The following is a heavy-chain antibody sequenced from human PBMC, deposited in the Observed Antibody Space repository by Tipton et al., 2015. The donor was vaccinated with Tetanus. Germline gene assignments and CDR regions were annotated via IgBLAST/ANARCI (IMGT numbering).Heavy chain of an antibody. J-gene: IGHJ5*02. Sequence: TLSLTCTVSGGSVSSGSYYWNWVRQPPGKGLEWIGYISYSGSSSFNPSLKSRVTMSVDKSKNQFSLKLTSATAADTAVYYCTRDPYYGGYGWFDPWGQGTLVSVSP. V-gene: IGHV4-61*01. D-gene: IGHD2-21*01. CDR1: GGSVSSGSYY. CDR3: TRDPYYGGYGWFDP. CDR2: ISYSGSS.